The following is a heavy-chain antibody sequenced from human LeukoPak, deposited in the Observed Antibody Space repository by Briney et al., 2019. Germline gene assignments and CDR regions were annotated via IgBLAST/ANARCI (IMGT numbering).Heavy chain of an antibody. J-gene: IGHJ6*04. CDR3: VKEWSKHLPFWYYLGMDV. Sequence: GGSLRLSCTGSGFTFNFYGFHWVRQAPGKGLEWLAAISYDGNNNYYADSVKGRFTISRDKSKNALYVKMNSLRPEHTGVYYCVKEWSKHLPFWYYLGMDVWGKGTTDSVSS. CDR1: GFTFNFYG. D-gene: IGHD3-3*01. V-gene: IGHV3-30*18. CDR2: ISYDGNNN.